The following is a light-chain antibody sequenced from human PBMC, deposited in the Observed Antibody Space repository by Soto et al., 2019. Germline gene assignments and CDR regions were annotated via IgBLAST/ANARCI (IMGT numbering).Light chain of an antibody. CDR3: QQYNIWPLT. Sequence: EVVMTQSPATLSVSPGERATLSCRASQSVSINLAWYQQKLGQAPRHLIYGASTGATGIPARFSGSGSGTDFTLTISSLQSEDVALYYCQQYNIWPLTFGGGTQLEIK. V-gene: IGKV3-15*01. CDR2: GAS. CDR1: QSVSIN. J-gene: IGKJ4*01.